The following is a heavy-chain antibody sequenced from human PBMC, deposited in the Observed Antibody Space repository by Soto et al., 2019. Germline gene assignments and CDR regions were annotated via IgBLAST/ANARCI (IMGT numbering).Heavy chain of an antibody. CDR1: GFTFSSYW. V-gene: IGHV3-74*01. CDR2: INSDGSST. CDR3: ARTMAAAGTFDY. J-gene: IGHJ4*02. Sequence: PGGSLRLSCAASGFTFSSYWMHWVRQAPGKGLVWVSRINSDGSSTSYADSVKGRFTISRDNAKNTLYLQMNSLRVEDTAVYYCARTMAAAGTFDYWGQGTLVTVSS. D-gene: IGHD6-13*01.